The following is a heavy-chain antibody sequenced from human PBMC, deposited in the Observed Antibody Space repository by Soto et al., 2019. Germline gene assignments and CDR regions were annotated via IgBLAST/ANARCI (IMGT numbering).Heavy chain of an antibody. D-gene: IGHD6-13*01. V-gene: IGHV3-49*03. Sequence: PGGSLRLSCTASGFTFGDYAMSWFRQAPGKGLEWVGFIRSKAYGGTTEYAASVKGRFTISRDDSKSIAYLQMNSLKTEDTAVYYCTRTPGYSSSWYIDFFDYWGQGTLVTVSS. J-gene: IGHJ4*02. CDR2: IRSKAYGGTT. CDR3: TRTPGYSSSWYIDFFDY. CDR1: GFTFGDYA.